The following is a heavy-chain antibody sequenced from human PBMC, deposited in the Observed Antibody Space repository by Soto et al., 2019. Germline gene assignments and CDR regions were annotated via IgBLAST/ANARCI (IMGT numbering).Heavy chain of an antibody. CDR1: GFTFSSHA. V-gene: IGHV3-23*01. CDR2: ISGSGGST. D-gene: IGHD1-26*01. J-gene: IGHJ6*02. CDR3: AKGSGSSFPYYGVDV. Sequence: GGSLRLSCAASGFTFSSHAMSWVRQAPGKGLEWVSSISGSGGSTYYAASVKGRFTISRDNSRNTLYLQMNSLRAEDTAVYYCAKGSGSSFPYYGVDVWGLGTTVTVSS.